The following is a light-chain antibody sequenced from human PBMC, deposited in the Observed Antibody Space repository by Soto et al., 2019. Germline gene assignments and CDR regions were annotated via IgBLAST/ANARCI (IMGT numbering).Light chain of an antibody. CDR3: QQRSNWSPYT. CDR2: DAS. Sequence: EIVLTQSPATLSLSPGERATLSCRASQSVSSYLAWYQQKPGQAPRLLIYDASHRATGIPARFSGSASGTDFPLTISSLEPEDFAVYYCQQRSNWSPYTFGQGTKLQIK. CDR1: QSVSSY. V-gene: IGKV3-11*01. J-gene: IGKJ2*01.